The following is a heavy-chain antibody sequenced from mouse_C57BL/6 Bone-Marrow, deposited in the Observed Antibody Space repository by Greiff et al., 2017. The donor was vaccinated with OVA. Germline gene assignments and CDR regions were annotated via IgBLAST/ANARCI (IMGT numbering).Heavy chain of an antibody. CDR1: GYSITSGYY. CDR3: ARKGGYSDY. CDR2: ISYDGSN. J-gene: IGHJ2*01. Sequence: ESGPGLVKPSQSLSLTCSVTGYSITSGYYWNWIRQFPGNKLEWMGYISYDGSNNYNPSLKNRISITRDTSKNQFFLKLNSVTTEDTATYYCARKGGYSDYWGQGTTLTVSS. V-gene: IGHV3-6*01. D-gene: IGHD2-2*01.